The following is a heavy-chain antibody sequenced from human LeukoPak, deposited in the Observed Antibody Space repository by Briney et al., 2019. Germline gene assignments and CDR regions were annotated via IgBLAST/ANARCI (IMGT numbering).Heavy chain of an antibody. Sequence: ASVTVSFKASGYTFTGYYMHWVGQAPGQGGEGMGWINPNSGATDNAQKFQCRVTMTRDTSLSTAYMELNRLRYDDTAVYFCARALYCRGGSCYGSMEKYYFDYWGQGTLVTVSS. V-gene: IGHV1-2*02. J-gene: IGHJ4*02. CDR2: INPNSGAT. CDR3: ARALYCRGGSCYGSMEKYYFDY. D-gene: IGHD2-15*01. CDR1: GYTFTGYY.